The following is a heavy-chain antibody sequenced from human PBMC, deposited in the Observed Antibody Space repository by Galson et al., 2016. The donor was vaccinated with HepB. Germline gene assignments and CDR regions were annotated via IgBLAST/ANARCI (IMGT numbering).Heavy chain of an antibody. J-gene: IGHJ5*02. D-gene: IGHD3-10*01. CDR1: GFSLNTPGMC. CDR3: VRARREITMVRGITGKRGVWFDP. CDR2: IDWDDEK. V-gene: IGHV2-70*13. Sequence: PALVKPTQTVTLTCTFSGFSLNTPGMCVGWIRQPPGKALEWLALIDWDDEKFYSPSLKTRLSISKDTPKNQVDLIVTNMDAADTATYYCVRARREITMVRGITGKRGVWFDPWGQGTLVIVSS.